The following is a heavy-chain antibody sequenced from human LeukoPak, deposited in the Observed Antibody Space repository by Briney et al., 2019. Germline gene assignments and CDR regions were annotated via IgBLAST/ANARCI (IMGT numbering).Heavy chain of an antibody. V-gene: IGHV4-34*01. D-gene: IGHD4-17*01. Sequence: PSETLSLTCAVYGGSFSGYYWSWIRQPPGKGLEWIGEINHSGSTNYNPSLKSRVTISVDTSKNQFSLKLSSVTAADTAVYYCARGQGHRGLRKSWFDPWGQGTLVTVSS. CDR2: INHSGST. CDR3: ARGQGHRGLRKSWFDP. CDR1: GGSFSGYY. J-gene: IGHJ5*02.